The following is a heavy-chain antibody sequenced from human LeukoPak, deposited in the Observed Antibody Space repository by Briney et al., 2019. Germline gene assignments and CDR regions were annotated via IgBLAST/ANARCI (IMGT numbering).Heavy chain of an antibody. CDR3: ARDVGHRSSYPDNWNYVPFDS. J-gene: IGHJ4*02. CDR2: ISSSSNTI. D-gene: IGHD1-7*01. V-gene: IGHV3-48*01. Sequence: GGSLRLSCAASGFSFSSYSMNWVRQAPGKGLEWVSYISSSSNTIYYADSVKGRFAISRDNAKNSPYLQMNSLRPEDTAMYYCARDVGHRSSYPDNWNYVPFDSWGQGTLVTVSS. CDR1: GFSFSSYS.